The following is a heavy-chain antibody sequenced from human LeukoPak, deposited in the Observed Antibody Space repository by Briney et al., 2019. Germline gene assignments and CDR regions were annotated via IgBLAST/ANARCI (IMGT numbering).Heavy chain of an antibody. CDR2: IDPNSGVT. CDR3: ARELGINAFDV. D-gene: IGHD1-26*01. CDR1: GYTLTDNH. Sequence: ASVKVSCKASGYTLTDNHLYWVRQAPGQGLEWMGWIDPNSGVTNFAQNFQGRLTMTTDTSISTAYMELSRLTSDDTIVYYCARELGINAFDVWAQGTLVTVSS. V-gene: IGHV1-2*02. J-gene: IGHJ3*01.